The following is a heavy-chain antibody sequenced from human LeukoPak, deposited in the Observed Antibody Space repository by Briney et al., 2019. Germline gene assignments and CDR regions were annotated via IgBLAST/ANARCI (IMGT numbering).Heavy chain of an antibody. Sequence: SETLSLTCTVSGGSISSSSYYWGWIRQPPGKGLEWIGSIYYSGSTYYNLSLKSRVTISVDTSKNQFSLKLSSVTAADTAVYYCASGYSYGYPTRSVDYWGQGTLVTVSS. D-gene: IGHD5-18*01. CDR2: IYYSGST. CDR1: GGSISSSSYY. V-gene: IGHV4-39*01. CDR3: ASGYSYGYPTRSVDY. J-gene: IGHJ4*02.